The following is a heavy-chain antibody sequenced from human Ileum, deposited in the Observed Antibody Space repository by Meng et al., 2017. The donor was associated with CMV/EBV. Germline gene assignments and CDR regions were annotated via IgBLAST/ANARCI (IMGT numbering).Heavy chain of an antibody. Sequence: SLKISCVASGFTFSTYEFDWVRQAPGKGLECLAHINFGATNIYYADSVKGRFTISRDDAKSSLYLDMSSLRADDTAVYYCARELPATWEPFDYWGRGTLVTVSS. J-gene: IGHJ4*02. V-gene: IGHV3-48*03. D-gene: IGHD1-26*01. CDR2: INFGATNI. CDR3: ARELPATWEPFDY. CDR1: GFTFSTYE.